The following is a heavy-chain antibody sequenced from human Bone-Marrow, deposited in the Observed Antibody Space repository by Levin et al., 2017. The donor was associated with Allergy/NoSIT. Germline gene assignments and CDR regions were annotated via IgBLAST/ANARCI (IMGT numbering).Heavy chain of an antibody. CDR1: GYTFTSYG. D-gene: IGHD1-1*01. CDR3: ARVGGVRRREYFQH. CDR2: ISAYNGNT. J-gene: IGHJ1*01. Sequence: GESLKISCKASGYTFTSYGISWVRQAPGQGLEWMGWISAYNGNTNYAQKLQGRVTMTTDTSTSTAYMELRSLRSDDTAVYYCARVGGVRRREYFQHWGQGTLVTVSS. V-gene: IGHV1-18*01.